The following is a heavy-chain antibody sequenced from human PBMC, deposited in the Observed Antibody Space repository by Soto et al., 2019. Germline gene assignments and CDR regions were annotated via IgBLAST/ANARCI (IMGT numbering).Heavy chain of an antibody. Sequence: CCRIWFRQPPGKGLEWMGSIYYSGSTYYNPSLKSRVTISVDTSKNQFSLKLSSVTAADFAEYYSAYDFAARYRHSWG. CDR2: IYYSGST. J-gene: IGHJ5*01. V-gene: IGHV4-39*01. CDR1: CC. CDR3: AYDFAARYRHS. D-gene: IGHD6-13*01.